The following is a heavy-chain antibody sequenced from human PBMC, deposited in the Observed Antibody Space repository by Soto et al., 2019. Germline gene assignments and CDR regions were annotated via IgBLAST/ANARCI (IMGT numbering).Heavy chain of an antibody. Sequence: EVQVLESGGGLVQPGGSLRLSCAASGFTFSNFAMSWVRQAPGKGLEWVSTIVGSGSATYYADSVRGRFTISRDNSKNTLSLQMSSLRVEDSALYYCAKRPEYSASWLSFDSWGQGTLVAVSS. V-gene: IGHV3-23*01. CDR2: IVGSGSAT. CDR3: AKRPEYSASWLSFDS. J-gene: IGHJ4*02. CDR1: GFTFSNFA. D-gene: IGHD5-12*01.